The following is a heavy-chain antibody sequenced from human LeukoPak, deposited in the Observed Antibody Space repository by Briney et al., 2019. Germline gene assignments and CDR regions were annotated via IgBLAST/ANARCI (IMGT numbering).Heavy chain of an antibody. Sequence: GGSLRLSCAASGFTFSDYFMSWIRQAPGKGLEWVSHISSTGDVYYVDSVKGRATISRDNARKTLFLQMNRLRAEDTAVYYCARDLTTQDAFDIWGQGTMVTVSS. D-gene: IGHD1-14*01. CDR2: ISSTGDV. CDR3: ARDLTTQDAFDI. J-gene: IGHJ3*02. CDR1: GFTFSDYF. V-gene: IGHV3-69-1*01.